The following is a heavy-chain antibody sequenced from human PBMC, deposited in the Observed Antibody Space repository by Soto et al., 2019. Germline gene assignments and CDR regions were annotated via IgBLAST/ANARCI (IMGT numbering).Heavy chain of an antibody. CDR1: GFTLSDHY. CDR3: TRATYHYGSSGRYYDFDY. Sequence: GGSLRLSCAASGFTLSDHYMDWVRQAPGKGLEWVGRSRNKANSYTTEYAASVKGRFTISRDDSKNSLYLQMNSLKTEDTAVYFCTRATYHYGSSGRYYDFDYWGQGTLVTVSS. J-gene: IGHJ4*02. CDR2: SRNKANSYTT. D-gene: IGHD3-22*01. V-gene: IGHV3-72*01.